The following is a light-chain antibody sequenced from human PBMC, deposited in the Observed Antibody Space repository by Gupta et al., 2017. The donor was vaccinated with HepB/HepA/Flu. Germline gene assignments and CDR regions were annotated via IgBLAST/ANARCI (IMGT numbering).Light chain of an antibody. CDR1: QSVSSSY. CDR3: QQYDSSPHT. CDR2: GAS. J-gene: IGKJ2*01. Sequence: EFVLAQSPGTLSLSPGEGATLSCLASQSVSSSYLAWYQQKPGQAPRLLSYGASSRATGIPDRFSGSGSGTDFTLNISRLEPEDFAVYYCQQYDSSPHTFGQGTKLEIK. V-gene: IGKV3-20*01.